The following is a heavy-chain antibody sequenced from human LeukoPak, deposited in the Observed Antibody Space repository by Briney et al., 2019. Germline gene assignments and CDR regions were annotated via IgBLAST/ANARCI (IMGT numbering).Heavy chain of an antibody. CDR3: ARGLSPRGAEPGRGIYSWYFDL. Sequence: PSETLSLTCAVYGGSFSGYYWSWIRQPPGKGLEWIGEINHRGSTNYNPSLKSRVTISVDTSKNQFSLKLSSVTAADTAVYYCARGLSPRGAEPGRGIYSWYFDLWGRGTLVTVSS. J-gene: IGHJ2*01. D-gene: IGHD1-14*01. CDR1: GGSFSGYY. CDR2: INHRGST. V-gene: IGHV4-34*01.